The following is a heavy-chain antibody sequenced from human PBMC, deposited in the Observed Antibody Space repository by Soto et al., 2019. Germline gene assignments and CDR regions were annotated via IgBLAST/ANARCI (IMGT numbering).Heavy chain of an antibody. CDR2: IYHNTNT. CDR3: ARHNGPLYVGYYYDMDV. J-gene: IGHJ6*02. Sequence: SETLSLTCAVYGGSFSGSYCNWIRQPPGKGLEWIGEIYHNTNTFFNPSLKSRVTISVDTSKNQFSLKLSSVTAADTAVYYCARHNGPLYVGYYYDMDVWGRGTTVTVSS. CDR1: GGSFSGSY. D-gene: IGHD3-16*01. V-gene: IGHV4-34*01.